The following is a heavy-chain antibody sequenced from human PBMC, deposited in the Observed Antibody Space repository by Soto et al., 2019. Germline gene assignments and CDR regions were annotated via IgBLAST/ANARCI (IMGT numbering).Heavy chain of an antibody. CDR1: GFTFSGYS. CDR3: ARGFRNGFTV. Sequence: EVPLVESGGGLVQPGGSLRLSCVASGFTFSGYSINWVRQAPGKGLEWVSYISGPSIYIYYADSVKGRFTISRDNAKSAVDLRMNSLRAEDTAVYYCARGFRNGFTVWGQGTMV. J-gene: IGHJ6*02. D-gene: IGHD2-8*01. V-gene: IGHV3-21*01. CDR2: ISGPSIYI.